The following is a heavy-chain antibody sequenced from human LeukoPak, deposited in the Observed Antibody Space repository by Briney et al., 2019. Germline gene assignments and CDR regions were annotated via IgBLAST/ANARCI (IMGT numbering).Heavy chain of an antibody. CDR2: IWYDGSNE. J-gene: IGHJ4*02. CDR1: GFSFGTYS. Sequence: PGGSLRLSCVASGFSFGTYSMHWARQVPGKGLEWVAVIWYDGSNEDYADSVKGRFTIPRDNSKNTLYLQMNSLRAEDTAVYYCAREMAVWGQGALVTVSS. D-gene: IGHD2-8*01. CDR3: AREMAV. V-gene: IGHV3-33*01.